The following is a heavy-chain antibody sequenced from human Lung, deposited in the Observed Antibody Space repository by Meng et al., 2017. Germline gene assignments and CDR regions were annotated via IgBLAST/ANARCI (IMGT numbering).Heavy chain of an antibody. Sequence: QVRVQQWGAGLLELLGTPSHTCVVSCGSFSDYYWGWISQPPGKGLEWIGEINHSGSTNYNPSLESRATISVDTSQNNLSLKLSSVTAADSAVYYCARGPTTMAHDFDYWGQGTLVTVSS. CDR3: ARGPTTMAHDFDY. J-gene: IGHJ4*02. CDR1: CGSFSDYY. CDR2: INHSGST. D-gene: IGHD4-11*01. V-gene: IGHV4-34*01.